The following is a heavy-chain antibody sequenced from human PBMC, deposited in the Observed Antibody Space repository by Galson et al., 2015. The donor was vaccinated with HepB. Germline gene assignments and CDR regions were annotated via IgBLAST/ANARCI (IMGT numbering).Heavy chain of an antibody. J-gene: IGHJ3*02. Sequence: SLRLSCAASGITFSSYAMAWVRQAPGKGLEWVSTIRGSVGWTFYADSLKGRFTMSKDNSKNTLYLQMNSLRAEDTALYYCAKGVDVYGDGDFDIWGQGAMVTVSP. V-gene: IGHV3-23*01. CDR3: AKGVDVYGDGDFDI. D-gene: IGHD4-17*01. CDR1: GITFSSYA. CDR2: IRGSVGWT.